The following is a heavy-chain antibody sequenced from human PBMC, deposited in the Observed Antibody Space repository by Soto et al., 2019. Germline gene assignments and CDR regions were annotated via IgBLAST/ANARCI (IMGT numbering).Heavy chain of an antibody. Sequence: SETLSLTCSVSGGSLSKYYWSWIRQPAGKGLGWIGRISTSGHVVSKVSLRSRLTMSVDMSNNHFSLKLTSVTAADTAVYYCARDNNDFWSLYPLAFDYWGQGALVTVSS. CDR3: ARDNNDFWSLYPLAFDY. CDR2: ISTSGHV. D-gene: IGHD3-3*01. V-gene: IGHV4-4*07. J-gene: IGHJ4*02. CDR1: GGSLSKYY.